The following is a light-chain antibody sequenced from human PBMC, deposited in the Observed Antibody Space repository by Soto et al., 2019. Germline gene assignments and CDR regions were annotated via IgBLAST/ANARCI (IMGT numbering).Light chain of an antibody. Sequence: DIRMTQSPSSVSASVGDTVTITCRASQGVGVWLGWYQQKPGKAPHLLIYGASGLQVGVPSRFSGSVSGADFHLTISNLRPEDLAAYYCQQAYSHPLTFGGGTKVEIK. V-gene: IGKV1-12*01. CDR3: QQAYSHPLT. J-gene: IGKJ4*01. CDR1: QGVGVW. CDR2: GAS.